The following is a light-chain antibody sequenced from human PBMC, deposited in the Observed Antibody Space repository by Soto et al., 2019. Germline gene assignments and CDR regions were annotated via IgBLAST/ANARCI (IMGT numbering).Light chain of an antibody. CDR1: QSVSSY. CDR3: QQRSNWRT. CDR2: DAS. Sequence: EIVLTQSPATLSLSPGERATLSCRASQSVSSYLAWYQQKPGQAPRLLIYDASNRATGIPARFSGSGSGTDFTLTISSLEPEDFAVYYCQQRSNWRTFGGGTKVDTK. V-gene: IGKV3-11*01. J-gene: IGKJ4*01.